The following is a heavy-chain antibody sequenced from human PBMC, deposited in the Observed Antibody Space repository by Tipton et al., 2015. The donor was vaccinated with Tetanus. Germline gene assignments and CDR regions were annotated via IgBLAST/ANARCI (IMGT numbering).Heavy chain of an antibody. CDR1: GGSFSGYY. Sequence: TLSLTCAVYGGSFSGYYWSWIRQHPGKGLEWIGYIYYSGSTYYNPSLKSRVTISVDTSKNQFSLKLSSVTAADTAVYYCARDASLPTYYYYGMDVWGQGTTVTVSS. CDR2: IYYSGST. V-gene: IGHV4-31*11. J-gene: IGHJ6*02. CDR3: ARDASLPTYYYYGMDV.